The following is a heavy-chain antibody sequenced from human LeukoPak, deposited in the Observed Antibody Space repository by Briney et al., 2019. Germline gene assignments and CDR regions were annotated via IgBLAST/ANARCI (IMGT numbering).Heavy chain of an antibody. CDR1: GFTVSSNY. CDR3: ARMSTVATYFDY. J-gene: IGHJ4*02. Sequence: VGSLRLSCAASGFTVSSNYMSWVRQAPGKGLEWVSVIYSGGSTYYADSVKGRFTISRDNSKNTLYLQMNSLRAEDTAVYYCARMSTVATYFDYWGQGTLVTVSS. CDR2: IYSGGST. V-gene: IGHV3-66*02. D-gene: IGHD4-11*01.